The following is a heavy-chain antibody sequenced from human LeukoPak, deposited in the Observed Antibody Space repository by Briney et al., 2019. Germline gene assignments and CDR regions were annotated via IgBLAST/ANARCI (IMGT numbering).Heavy chain of an antibody. J-gene: IGHJ4*02. D-gene: IGHD3-9*01. Sequence: SETLSLTCTVSGGSISSSSYYWGWIRQPPGKGLEWIGSIYYSGSTYYNPSLKSRATISVDTSKNQFSLKLSSVTAADTAVYYCARDSYDILTGYYSAGVYWGQGTLVTVSS. CDR1: GGSISSSSYY. CDR2: IYYSGST. V-gene: IGHV4-39*07. CDR3: ARDSYDILTGYYSAGVY.